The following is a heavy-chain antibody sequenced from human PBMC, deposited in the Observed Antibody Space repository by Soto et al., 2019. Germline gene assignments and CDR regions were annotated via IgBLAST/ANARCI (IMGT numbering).Heavy chain of an antibody. D-gene: IGHD3-10*01. Sequence: ASVKVSCKASGYTFTGYYMHWVRQAPGQGLEWMGWINPNSGGTNYAQKFQGWVTMTRDTSISTAYMDLSRLRSDDTAVYYCARVSTALYGSGSSWDPNYNWFDPWGQGTLVTVSS. CDR1: GYTFTGYY. CDR2: INPNSGGT. J-gene: IGHJ5*02. CDR3: ARVSTALYGSGSSWDPNYNWFDP. V-gene: IGHV1-2*04.